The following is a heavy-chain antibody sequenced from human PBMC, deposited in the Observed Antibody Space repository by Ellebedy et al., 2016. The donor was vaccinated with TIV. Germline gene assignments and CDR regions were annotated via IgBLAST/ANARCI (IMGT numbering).Heavy chain of an antibody. CDR2: IVVGSGNT. CDR1: GFTFTSSA. D-gene: IGHD3-3*01. CDR3: AADRSFWSGYLTYYYGMDV. J-gene: IGHJ6*02. V-gene: IGHV1-58*01. Sequence: SVKVSCXASGFTFTSSAVQWVRQARGQRLEWIGWIVVGSGNTNYAQKFQERVTITRDMSTSTAYMELSSLRSEDTAVYYCAADRSFWSGYLTYYYGMDVWGQGTTVTVSS.